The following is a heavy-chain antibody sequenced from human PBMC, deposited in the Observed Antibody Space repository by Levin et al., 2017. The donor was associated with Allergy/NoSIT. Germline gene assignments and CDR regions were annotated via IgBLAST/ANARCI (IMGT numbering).Heavy chain of an antibody. J-gene: IGHJ6*03. CDR3: ARHSLAHLQYYMDV. CDR2: IYYSGST. V-gene: IGHV4-39*01. Sequence: SETLSLTCTVSGGSISSSSYYWGWIRQPPGKGLEWIGSIYYSGSTYYNPSLKSRVTISVDTSKNQFSLKLSSVTAADTAVYYCARHSLAHLQYYMDVWGKGTTVTVSS. D-gene: IGHD2-15*01. CDR1: GGSISSSSYY.